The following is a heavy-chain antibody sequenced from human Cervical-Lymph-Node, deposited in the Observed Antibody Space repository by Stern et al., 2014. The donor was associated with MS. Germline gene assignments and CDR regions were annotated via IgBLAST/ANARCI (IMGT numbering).Heavy chain of an antibody. D-gene: IGHD2-21*02. CDR3: AKVPVRCGGDCYSYYFDY. Sequence: QVQLVQSGGGVVQPGRSLRLSCAASGFTFRSYDMHWVRQAPGKGLEGVAVISYDGNNKYYADSVKGRFTISRDNSKNTLYLQMNSLRAEDTAVYYCAKVPVRCGGDCYSYYFDYWGQGTLVTVSS. CDR1: GFTFRSYD. J-gene: IGHJ4*02. CDR2: ISYDGNNK. V-gene: IGHV3-30*18.